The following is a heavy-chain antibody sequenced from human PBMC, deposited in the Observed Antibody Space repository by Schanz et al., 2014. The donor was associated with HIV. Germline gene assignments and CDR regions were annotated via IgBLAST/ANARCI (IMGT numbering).Heavy chain of an antibody. V-gene: IGHV1-18*01. J-gene: IGHJ5*02. CDR3: ARDGTELGYNWFDP. Sequence: QVQLVQSGAEVKKPGSSVMVSCKTSGGTFTNYAISWVRQAPGQGLQWMGWISAYNGNTKYAQKLQGRLTMTTDTSTSTAYMELRSLRSDDTAVYYCARDGTELGYNWFDPWGQGTLVTVSS. CDR2: ISAYNGNT. D-gene: IGHD7-27*01. CDR1: GGTFTNYA.